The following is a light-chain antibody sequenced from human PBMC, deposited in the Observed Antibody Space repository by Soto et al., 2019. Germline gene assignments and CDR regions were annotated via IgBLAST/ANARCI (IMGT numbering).Light chain of an antibody. Sequence: EIVMTQSPATLSVSPGERATLSCRASQSVRSNLAWYQQKPGQAPRLLIYGASTRATGIPARFSVSGSGTEFTLTLSSLQSEDFAVYYCQQYNNWPPRPFRQGTKVQSK. CDR2: GAS. J-gene: IGKJ1*01. V-gene: IGKV3-15*01. CDR1: QSVRSN. CDR3: QQYNNWPPRP.